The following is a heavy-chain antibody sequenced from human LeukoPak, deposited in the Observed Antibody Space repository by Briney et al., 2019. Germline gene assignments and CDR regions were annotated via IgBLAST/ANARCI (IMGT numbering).Heavy chain of an antibody. D-gene: IGHD2-21*01. CDR2: ISAYNGHR. CDR3: ARDQGGGNCDF. Sequence: ASVEVSCKASGYTFASYGFSWVRQAPGQGLEWMGWISAYNGHRTYAQNFQGRVSMTTDSSTNTAYMELRSLRPDDTAVYYCARDQGGGNCDFWGQGTLVTVSP. J-gene: IGHJ4*02. V-gene: IGHV1-18*01. CDR1: GYTFASYG.